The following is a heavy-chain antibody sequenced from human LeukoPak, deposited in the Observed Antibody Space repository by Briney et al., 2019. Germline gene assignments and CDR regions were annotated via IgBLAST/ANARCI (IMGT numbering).Heavy chain of an antibody. CDR3: AKYVSAKGPPCALGV. CDR1: EFTFSSYA. CDR2: ISSSGGNT. V-gene: IGHV3-23*01. Sequence: GGALRLSCAASEFTFSSYAMQLGRQAPGKGLEWGSAISSSGGNTWYADSVKGRVPILRDNFKNRLYLQMNSLRAEDTAVYYCAKYVSAKGPPCALGVWGQGTTVTASS. D-gene: IGHD2/OR15-2a*01. J-gene: IGHJ6*02.